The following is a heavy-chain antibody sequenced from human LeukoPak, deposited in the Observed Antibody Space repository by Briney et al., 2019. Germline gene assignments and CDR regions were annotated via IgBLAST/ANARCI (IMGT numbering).Heavy chain of an antibody. V-gene: IGHV4-61*02. CDR2: IYTSGST. D-gene: IGHD1-26*01. CDR3: ARDRVGATYYFDY. CDR1: GGSISSGSYY. J-gene: IGHJ4*02. Sequence: SETLSLTCTVSGGSISSGSYYWSWIRQPAGKGLEWIGRIYTSGSTNYNPSLKSRVTISVDTSKNQFSLKLSSVTAADTAVYYCARDRVGATYYFDYWGQGTLVTVSS.